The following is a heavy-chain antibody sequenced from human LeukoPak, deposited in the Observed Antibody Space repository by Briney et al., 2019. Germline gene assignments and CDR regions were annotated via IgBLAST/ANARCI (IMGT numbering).Heavy chain of an antibody. Sequence: SETLSLTCAVYGGSFSGYYWSWIRQPPGKGLEWIGEINHSGSTNHNPSLKSRVTISVGTSKNQFSLKLSSVTAADTAVYYCARVDYDSSGYYYASDAFDIWGQGTMVTVSS. CDR3: ARVDYDSSGYYYASDAFDI. J-gene: IGHJ3*02. CDR2: INHSGST. V-gene: IGHV4-34*01. CDR1: GGSFSGYY. D-gene: IGHD3-22*01.